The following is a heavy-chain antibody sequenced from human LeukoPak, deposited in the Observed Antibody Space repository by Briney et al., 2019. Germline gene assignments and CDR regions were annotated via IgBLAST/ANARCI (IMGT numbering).Heavy chain of an antibody. CDR1: GYSISSGYY. CDR3: ARARRLVIDY. Sequence: SETLSLTCAVSGYSISSGYYWGWIRQPPGKGLEWIGSIYHSGSTYYNPSLKSRVTISVDTSKNQFSLKLSSVTAADTAMYYCARARRLVIDYWGQGTLVTVSS. D-gene: IGHD1-26*01. CDR2: IYHSGST. J-gene: IGHJ4*02. V-gene: IGHV4-38-2*01.